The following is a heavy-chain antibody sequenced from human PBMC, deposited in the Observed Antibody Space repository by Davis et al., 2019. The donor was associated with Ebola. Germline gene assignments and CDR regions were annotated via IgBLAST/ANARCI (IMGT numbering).Heavy chain of an antibody. CDR1: GFTFSSYA. CDR3: ARDRVIAAADTNRGHESRFDY. Sequence: PGGSLRLSCAASGFTFSSYAMSWVRQAPGKGLEWVSVIYSGGSTYYADSVKGRFTISRDNSKNTLYLQMDSLRAEDTAVYYCARDRVIAAADTNRGHESRFDYWGQGTLVTVSS. V-gene: IGHV3-66*01. J-gene: IGHJ4*02. CDR2: IYSGGST. D-gene: IGHD6-13*01.